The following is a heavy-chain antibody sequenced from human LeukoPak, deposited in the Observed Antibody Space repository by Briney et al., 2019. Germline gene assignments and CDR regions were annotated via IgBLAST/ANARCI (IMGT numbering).Heavy chain of an antibody. D-gene: IGHD2-21*02. CDR2: IGTTSGAI. Sequence: GGSLRVSCAGSGFTFNAFGMNWVRQAPGKGLEWVSYIGTTSGAIYYADSVKGRFTISRDSAKNSLYLQMNSLRAEDTAVYYCARFRTWGDKAFDYWGQGTLVTVSS. J-gene: IGHJ4*02. CDR1: GFTFNAFG. CDR3: ARFRTWGDKAFDY. V-gene: IGHV3-48*01.